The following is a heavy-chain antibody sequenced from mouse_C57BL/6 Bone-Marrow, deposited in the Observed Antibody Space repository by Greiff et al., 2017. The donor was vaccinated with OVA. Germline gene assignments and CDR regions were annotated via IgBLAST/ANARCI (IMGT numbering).Heavy chain of an antibody. D-gene: IGHD4-1*01. V-gene: IGHV1-63*01. J-gene: IGHJ4*01. Sequence: QVQLKQSGAELVRPGTSVKMSCKASGYTFTNYWIGWAKQRPGHGLEWIGDIYPGGGYTNYNEKFKGKATLTADKSSSTAYMQFSSLTSEDSAIYYCARYLWDPYYAMDYWGQGTSVTVSS. CDR2: IYPGGGYT. CDR1: GYTFTNYW. CDR3: ARYLWDPYYAMDY.